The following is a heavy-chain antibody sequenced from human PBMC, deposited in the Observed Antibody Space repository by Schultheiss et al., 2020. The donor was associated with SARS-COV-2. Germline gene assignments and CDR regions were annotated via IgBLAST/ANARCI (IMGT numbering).Heavy chain of an antibody. CDR3: AREWEQLGYDY. D-gene: IGHD1-26*01. CDR1: GFTFGDYA. J-gene: IGHJ4*02. CDR2: IWFDGSNK. Sequence: GGSLRLSCTASGFTFGDYAMSWVRQAPGKGLEWVAVIWFDGSNKYYADSVRGRFTTSRDNSKNMLYLQMNSLRAEDTAVYYCAREWEQLGYDYWGQGTLVTVSS. V-gene: IGHV3-33*01.